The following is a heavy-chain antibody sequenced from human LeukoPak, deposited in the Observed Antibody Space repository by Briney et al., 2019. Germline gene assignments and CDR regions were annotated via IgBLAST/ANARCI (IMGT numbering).Heavy chain of an antibody. CDR1: GFTFSSYA. V-gene: IGHV3-23*01. Sequence: PGASLRLSCAASGFTFSSYAMSWVRQAPGKGLEWVPAISGSGGSTYYADSVKGRFTISRDNSKNTLYLQMNSLRAEDTAVYYCARTSSIAARYFDYWGQGTLVTVSS. CDR3: ARTSSIAARYFDY. D-gene: IGHD6-6*01. CDR2: ISGSGGST. J-gene: IGHJ4*02.